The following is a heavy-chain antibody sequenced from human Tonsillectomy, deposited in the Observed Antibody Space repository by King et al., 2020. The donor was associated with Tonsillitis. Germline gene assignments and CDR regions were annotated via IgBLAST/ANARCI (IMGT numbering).Heavy chain of an antibody. Sequence: VQLVESGGGLFQPGNSRRLSCAASGFHFSDFGMGWCRQAPGKGLEFVANIKQEGREKFYVGSVMGRFNISRDNTKNSMYLQMYSLSAEDTAVYYCVGYCGGASCHAHAAWDNWGQGTRVTVSS. V-gene: IGHV3-7*01. CDR1: GFHFSDFG. J-gene: IGHJ4*02. D-gene: IGHD2-21*01. CDR2: IKQEGREK. CDR3: VGYCGGASCHAHAAWDN.